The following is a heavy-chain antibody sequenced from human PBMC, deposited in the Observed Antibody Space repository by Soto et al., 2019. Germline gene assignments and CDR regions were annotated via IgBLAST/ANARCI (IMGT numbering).Heavy chain of an antibody. CDR1: GFSLNTSGVG. V-gene: IGHV2-5*02. CDR3: EHRPYGDYPLDT. Sequence: QITLKESGPTLVKPTQTLTLTCTFSGFSLNTSGVGVGWIRQPPGKALEWLALIYWDDDKRYSQSLKSRLTITKDTPKHKVVPTMTNMDPVDTGTYYCEHRPYGDYPLDTWRQGTLVTVSA. CDR2: IYWDDDK. J-gene: IGHJ5*02. D-gene: IGHD4-17*01.